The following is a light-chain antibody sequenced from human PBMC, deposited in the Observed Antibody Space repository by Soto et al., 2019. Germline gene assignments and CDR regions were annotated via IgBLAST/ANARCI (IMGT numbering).Light chain of an antibody. CDR3: QHTRT. J-gene: IGKJ1*01. Sequence: DFQMTQSPSTLSASVGDRVTITCRASQNINNWLAWYQQKPGKAPKFLIYDASTLQRGVPSRFSGSGFGTEFSLTITSLQPDDFGSYYCQHTRTFGQGTKVEIK. CDR1: QNINNW. CDR2: DAS. V-gene: IGKV1-5*01.